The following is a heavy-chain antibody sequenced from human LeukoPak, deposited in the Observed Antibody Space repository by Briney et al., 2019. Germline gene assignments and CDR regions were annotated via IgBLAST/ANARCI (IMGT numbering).Heavy chain of an antibody. V-gene: IGHV3-30-3*01. CDR2: ISYDGSNK. Sequence: GRSLRLSCAASGFTFSSYAMHWVRQAPGKGLEWVAVISYDGSNKYYADSVKGRFTISRDNSKNTLYLQMNSLRAEDTAVYYCAREDYGYGTVVDYWGQGTLVTVSS. CDR1: GFTFSSYA. J-gene: IGHJ4*02. CDR3: AREDYGYGTVVDY. D-gene: IGHD5-18*01.